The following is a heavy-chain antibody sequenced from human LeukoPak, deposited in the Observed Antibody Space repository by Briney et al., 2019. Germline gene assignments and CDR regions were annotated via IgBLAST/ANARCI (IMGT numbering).Heavy chain of an antibody. J-gene: IGHJ4*02. CDR2: IRYDGSNK. V-gene: IGHV3-30*02. CDR1: GFIFSYYG. CDR3: AKDPHSSSWYPHY. Sequence: GGSLRLSCVASGFIFSYYGMHWVRQAPGKGLEWVAFIRYDGSNKYYAEFVKGRLTISRDNSKNTLYLQMNSLSAEDTAVYYCAKDPHSSSWYPHYWGQGTLVTVSS. D-gene: IGHD6-13*01.